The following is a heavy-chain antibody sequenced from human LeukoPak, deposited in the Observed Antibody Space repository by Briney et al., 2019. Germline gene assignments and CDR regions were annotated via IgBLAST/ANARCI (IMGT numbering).Heavy chain of an antibody. Sequence: GGSLRLSCAASGFTFSDYYMSWIRQAPGKGLEWVSYISSSGSTIYYADSVKGRFTISRDNAKNSLYLQMNGLRVEDTAFYYCARGHSSSWYGFPDYWGQGTLVTVSS. D-gene: IGHD6-13*01. CDR1: GFTFSDYY. CDR3: ARGHSSSWYGFPDY. V-gene: IGHV3-11*01. J-gene: IGHJ4*02. CDR2: ISSSGSTI.